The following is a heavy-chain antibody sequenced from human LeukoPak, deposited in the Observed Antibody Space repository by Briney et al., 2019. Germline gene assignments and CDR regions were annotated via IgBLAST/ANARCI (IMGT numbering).Heavy chain of an antibody. V-gene: IGHV4-61*05. CDR2: IFYSGST. D-gene: IGHD1-26*01. Sequence: SETLSLTCTVSGGSISSSSYYWSWIRQPPGKGLEWIGYIFYSGSTNYNPSPKSRVTISVDTSKNQFSLNLSSVTAADTAVYYCARGARGSYSYWGQGTLVTVSS. CDR3: ARGARGSYSY. J-gene: IGHJ4*02. CDR1: GGSISSSSYY.